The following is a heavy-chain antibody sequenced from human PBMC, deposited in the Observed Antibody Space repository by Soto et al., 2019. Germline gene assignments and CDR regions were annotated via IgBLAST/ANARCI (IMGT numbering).Heavy chain of an antibody. V-gene: IGHV3-7*03. CDR2: INQDGSEK. CDR1: VFTFSSFW. D-gene: IGHD2-15*01. Sequence: GWSLRLSCASSVFTFSSFWMAWVRQAPGKGLEWVANINQDGSEKYYVDSMKGRFTISRDNAKNSLYLEMNSLRAEDTAVYYCATGRELVVVAETPIHYSGMDAWGQGTTVTVSS. J-gene: IGHJ6*02. CDR3: ATGRELVVVAETPIHYSGMDA.